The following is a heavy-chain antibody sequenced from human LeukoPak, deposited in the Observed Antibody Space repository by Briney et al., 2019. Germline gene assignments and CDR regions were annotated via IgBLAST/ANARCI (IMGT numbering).Heavy chain of an antibody. CDR3: ARDQGNGYYDFWREKRHDAFDI. J-gene: IGHJ3*02. CDR1: GFTFSSYW. D-gene: IGHD3-3*01. CDR2: IKQDGSEK. Sequence: GGSLRLSCAASGFTFSSYWMSWVRQAPGKGLEWVANIKQDGSEKYYVDSVKGRFTISRDNAKNSLYLQMNSLRAEDTAVYYCARDQGNGYYDFWREKRHDAFDIWGQGTMVTVSS. V-gene: IGHV3-7*01.